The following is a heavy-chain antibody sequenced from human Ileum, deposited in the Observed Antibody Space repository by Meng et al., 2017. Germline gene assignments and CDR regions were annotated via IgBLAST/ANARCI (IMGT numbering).Heavy chain of an antibody. Sequence: SVKVSCKASGGTFSSYTISWVRQAPGQGLEWMGRIIPILGIANYAQKFQGRVTITADKFTNTAYMELSSLRSEDTAVYYCARSDTAMVTRFDYWGQGTLVTVSS. J-gene: IGHJ4*02. CDR3: ARSDTAMVTRFDY. D-gene: IGHD5-18*01. V-gene: IGHV1-69*02. CDR2: IIPILGIA. CDR1: GGTFSSYT.